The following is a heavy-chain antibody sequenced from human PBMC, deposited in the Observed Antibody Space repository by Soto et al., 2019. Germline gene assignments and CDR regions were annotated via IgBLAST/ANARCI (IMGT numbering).Heavy chain of an antibody. D-gene: IGHD2-15*01. CDR3: ARLVVVVAAKEDWFDP. Sequence: ASVKVSCKASGYTFTSYAMHWVRQAPGQRLEWMGWINAGNGNTKYSQKFQGRVTITRDTSASTAYMELSSLRSEDTAVYYCARLVVVVAAKEDWFDPWGQGTLVTVSS. V-gene: IGHV1-3*01. J-gene: IGHJ5*02. CDR2: INAGNGNT. CDR1: GYTFTSYA.